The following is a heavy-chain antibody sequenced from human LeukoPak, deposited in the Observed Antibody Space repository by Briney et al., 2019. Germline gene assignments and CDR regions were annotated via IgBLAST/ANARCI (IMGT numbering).Heavy chain of an antibody. D-gene: IGHD6-19*01. CDR1: GFTFSNYW. V-gene: IGHV3-7*03. Sequence: GGSLRLSCATSGFTFSNYWMSWVRQAPGKGLEWVANIKQDGSEKYYVDSVKGRFTISRDNAKNSLYLQMNSLTAEDTAAYYCGRAQWSPLPQHWGQGTLVTVSS. CDR3: GRAQWSPLPQH. CDR2: IKQDGSEK. J-gene: IGHJ1*01.